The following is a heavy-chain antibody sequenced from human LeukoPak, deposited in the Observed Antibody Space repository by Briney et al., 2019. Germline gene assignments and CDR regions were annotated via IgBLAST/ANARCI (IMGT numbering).Heavy chain of an antibody. J-gene: IGHJ6*03. CDR2: VYTSGIT. D-gene: IGHD3-9*01. Sequence: SETLSLTCTVSGGFVNSYYWSWIRQPAGKGLEWIGRVYTSGITNYNPSLKSRITMSVDTSKNQFSLKLTSVTAADTAVYYCARHNGFDRGYYYYMDVWGKGTTVTVSS. CDR1: GGFVNSYY. V-gene: IGHV4-4*07. CDR3: ARHNGFDRGYYYYMDV.